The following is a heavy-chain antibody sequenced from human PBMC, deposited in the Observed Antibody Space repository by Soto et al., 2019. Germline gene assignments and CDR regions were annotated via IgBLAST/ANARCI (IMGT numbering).Heavy chain of an antibody. CDR2: IKQGEGEK. CDR3: AISAEWLVRDVIAY. V-gene: IGHV3-7*01. D-gene: IGHD6-19*01. CDR1: GFTFRSYW. J-gene: IGHJ4*02. Sequence: GGSLRLSCAASGFTFRSYWMSWVRQAPGKGLEWVANIKQGEGEKYYVDSVRGRFTISRDNAKNSLYLQMDSLRVEDTAVYYCAISAEWLVRDVIAYCGQGSLVT.